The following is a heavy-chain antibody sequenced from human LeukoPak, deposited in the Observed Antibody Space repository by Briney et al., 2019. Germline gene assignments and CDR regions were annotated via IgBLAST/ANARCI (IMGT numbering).Heavy chain of an antibody. CDR1: EFDFSSHA. CDR3: ANEIRPNDY. Sequence: GGSLRLSCAASEFDFSSHAMTWVRQAPGKGLEWVSAISISGSKAYYADSVKGRFTISRDNSKNTLYLQMNSLRAEDTAVYYCANEIRPNDYWGQGTQVTVSS. CDR2: ISISGSKA. J-gene: IGHJ4*02. V-gene: IGHV3-23*01. D-gene: IGHD4-17*01.